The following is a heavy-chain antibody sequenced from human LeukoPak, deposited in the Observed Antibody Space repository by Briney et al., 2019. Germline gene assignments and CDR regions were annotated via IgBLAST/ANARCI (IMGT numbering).Heavy chain of an antibody. Sequence: ASVKASCKASGYTFTSYGISWVRQAPGQGLEWMGWISAYNGNTNYAQKLQGRVTMTTDTSTSTAYMELRSLRSDDTAVYYCARDWPRLLWFGDPANNWFDPWGQGTLVTVSS. D-gene: IGHD3-10*01. V-gene: IGHV1-18*01. J-gene: IGHJ5*02. CDR3: ARDWPRLLWFGDPANNWFDP. CDR1: GYTFTSYG. CDR2: ISAYNGNT.